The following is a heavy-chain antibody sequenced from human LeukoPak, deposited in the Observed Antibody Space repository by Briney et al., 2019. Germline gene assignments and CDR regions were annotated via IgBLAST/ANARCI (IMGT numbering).Heavy chain of an antibody. CDR1: GFTFDDYT. CDR3: AKDYSHYYYGMDV. J-gene: IGHJ6*02. V-gene: IGHV3-43*01. D-gene: IGHD4-11*01. Sequence: PGGSLRLSCAASGFTFDDYTMHWVRQAPGKGLEWVSLISWDGGSTYYADSVKGRFTISRDNSKNSLYLQMNSLRTEDTALYYCAKDYSHYYYGMDVWGQGTTVTVSS. CDR2: ISWDGGST.